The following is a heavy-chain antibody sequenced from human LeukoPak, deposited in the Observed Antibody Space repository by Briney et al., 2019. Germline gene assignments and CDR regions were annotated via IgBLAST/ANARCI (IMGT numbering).Heavy chain of an antibody. CDR2: IYYSGST. CDR1: GGSISIYY. D-gene: IGHD6-19*01. Sequence: SETLSLTCTVSGGSISIYYWNWIRQPPGKGLEWIGYIYYSGSTNYNPSLKSRVTISVDTSKNQFSLKLSSVTAADTAVYYCARDRGSGPDYWGQGTLVTVSS. CDR3: ARDRGSGPDY. V-gene: IGHV4-59*01. J-gene: IGHJ4*02.